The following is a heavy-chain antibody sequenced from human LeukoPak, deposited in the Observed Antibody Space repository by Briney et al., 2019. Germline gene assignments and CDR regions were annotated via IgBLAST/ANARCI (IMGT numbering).Heavy chain of an antibody. J-gene: IGHJ4*02. D-gene: IGHD3-16*02. Sequence: PSETLSLTCTVSGGSISSGGYYWSWIRQHPGKGLEWIGYIYYSGSTYYNPSLKSRVTISVDTSKNQFSLKPSSVTAADTAVYYCARMRRYDYVWGSYRKNKDYWGQGTLVTVSS. CDR2: IYYSGST. CDR3: ARMRRYDYVWGSYRKNKDY. CDR1: GGSISSGGYY. V-gene: IGHV4-31*03.